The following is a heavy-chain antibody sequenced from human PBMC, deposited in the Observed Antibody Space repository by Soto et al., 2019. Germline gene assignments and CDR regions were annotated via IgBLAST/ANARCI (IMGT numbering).Heavy chain of an antibody. CDR2: ISGSGGST. CDR1: GFTFSSYA. J-gene: IGHJ4*02. Sequence: GGSLRLSCAASGFTFSSYAMSWVRQAPGKGLEWVSAISGSGGSTYYADSVKGRFTISRDNSKNTLYLQMNSLRAEDTAVYYCAKHWHRLSYDSSGYYYVWDYWGQATLVTVSS. D-gene: IGHD3-22*01. CDR3: AKHWHRLSYDSSGYYYVWDY. V-gene: IGHV3-23*01.